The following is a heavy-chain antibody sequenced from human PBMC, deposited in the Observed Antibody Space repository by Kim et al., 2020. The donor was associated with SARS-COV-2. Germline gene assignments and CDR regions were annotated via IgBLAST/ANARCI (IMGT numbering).Heavy chain of an antibody. D-gene: IGHD1-26*01. CDR2: NT. CDR3: ARVSSGSYLN. J-gene: IGHJ4*02. Sequence: NTKYSQKFQGRVTITRDTSASTAYMELSSLRSEDTAVYYCARVSSGSYLNWGQGTLVTVSS. V-gene: IGHV1-3*01.